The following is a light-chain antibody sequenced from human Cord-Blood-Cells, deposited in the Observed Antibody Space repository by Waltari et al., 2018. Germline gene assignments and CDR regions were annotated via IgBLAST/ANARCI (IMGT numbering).Light chain of an antibody. CDR2: WAS. Sequence: DIVMTQSPDSLAVSLGERATINCKXSQSVLYSSNNKNYLAWYQQNPGQPPKLLIYWASTRESGVPDRFSGSGSGTDFTLTISSLQAEDVAVYYCQQYYSTPYTFGQGTKLEIK. CDR3: QQYYSTPYT. V-gene: IGKV4-1*01. J-gene: IGKJ2*01. CDR1: QSVLYSSNNKNY.